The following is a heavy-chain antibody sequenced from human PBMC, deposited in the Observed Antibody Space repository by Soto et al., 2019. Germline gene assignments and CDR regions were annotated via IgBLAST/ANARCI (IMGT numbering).Heavy chain of an antibody. CDR2: IIPIFGTA. V-gene: IGHV1-69*13. CDR3: ARDLRLGWFDP. J-gene: IGHJ5*02. D-gene: IGHD3-10*01. CDR1: GGTFSSYA. Sequence: SVKVSCKASGGTFSSYAISWVRQAPGQGLEWMGGIIPIFGTANYAQKNQGRDKITADESTSTNYMELSSLRYEDTAVYYCARDLRLGWFDPWGQGTLVTVSS.